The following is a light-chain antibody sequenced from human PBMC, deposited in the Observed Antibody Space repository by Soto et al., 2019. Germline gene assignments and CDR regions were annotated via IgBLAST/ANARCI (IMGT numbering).Light chain of an antibody. CDR3: SSYTRSSPLID. V-gene: IGLV2-14*01. CDR1: SSDVGGYNY. J-gene: IGLJ1*01. CDR2: DVS. Sequence: QSVLTQPASVSGSPGQSITISCTGTSSDVGGYNYVSWYQQHPGKAPKLMIYDVSNRPSGVSNRFSGSKSGNTASLTISGLQAEDAADYYCSSYTRSSPLIDFGTGTKVTVL.